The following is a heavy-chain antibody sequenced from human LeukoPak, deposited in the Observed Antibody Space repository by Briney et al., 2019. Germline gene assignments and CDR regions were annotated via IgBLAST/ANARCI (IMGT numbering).Heavy chain of an antibody. V-gene: IGHV4-34*01. CDR2: TNHSGST. CDR3: ARGQVGRAGTFRIWAYFDH. Sequence: PSETLSLTCAVYGGSFSGYYWSWIRQPPGKGLEWIGETNHSGSTNYNPSLKSRVNISVDTSKNQFSLKLSSVTAADTAVYYCARGQVGRAGTFRIWAYFDHWGQGTLVIVSS. D-gene: IGHD6-19*01. CDR1: GGSFSGYY. J-gene: IGHJ4*02.